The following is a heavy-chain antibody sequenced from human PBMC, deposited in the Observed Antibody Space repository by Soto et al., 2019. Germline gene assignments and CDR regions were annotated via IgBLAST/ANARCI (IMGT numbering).Heavy chain of an antibody. D-gene: IGHD3-10*01. CDR3: ARDYYGSGSYYPPIGY. J-gene: IGHJ4*02. Sequence: ASVKVSCKASGYTFTSXXTHWVRQAPGQRLEWMGWINAGNGNTKYSQKFQGRVTITRDTSASTAYMELSSLRSEDTAVYYCARDYYGSGSYYPPIGYWGQGTLVTVSS. V-gene: IGHV1-3*01. CDR2: INAGNGNT. CDR1: GYTFTSXX.